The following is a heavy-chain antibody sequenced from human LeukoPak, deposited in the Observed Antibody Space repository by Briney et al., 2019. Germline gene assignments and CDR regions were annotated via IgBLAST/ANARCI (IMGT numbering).Heavy chain of an antibody. CDR2: ISPDGREE. V-gene: IGHV3-30*03. CDR3: RAATKNRGYYFDY. CDR1: GFTFSIYG. Sequence: GRSLRLSCAASGFTFSIYGMHWVRQAPGKGLEWVAVISPDGREEDYADSVRGRFTISRDNSRDTLYLQMSSLRPEDAAVYYCRAATKNRGYYFDYWGQGTLVTVSS. J-gene: IGHJ4*02. D-gene: IGHD1-14*01.